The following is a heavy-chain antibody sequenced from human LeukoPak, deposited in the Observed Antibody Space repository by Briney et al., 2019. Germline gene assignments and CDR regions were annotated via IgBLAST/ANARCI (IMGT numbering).Heavy chain of an antibody. CDR1: GFTFTTYG. D-gene: IGHD2-2*03. J-gene: IGHJ4*02. V-gene: IGHV3-23*01. Sequence: GGSLRLSCSASGFTFTTYGMNWVRQAPGKGLEWVSGIGGSGIRTYYADSVKGRFTISRDNSKNTLYLQMNSLRDEDTAVYYCAKDAHWILFDDWGQGTLVTVSS. CDR3: AKDAHWILFDD. CDR2: IGGSGIRT.